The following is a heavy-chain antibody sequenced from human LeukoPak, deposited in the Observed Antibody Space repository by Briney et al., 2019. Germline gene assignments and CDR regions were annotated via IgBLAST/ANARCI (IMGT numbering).Heavy chain of an antibody. CDR1: GSTFSSYA. V-gene: IGHV3-30-3*01. D-gene: IGHD4-17*01. CDR3: ARDFAVTTGDY. J-gene: IGHJ4*02. CDR2: ISYDGSNK. Sequence: GRSLRLSCAASGSTFSSYAMHWVRQAPGKGLEWVAVISYDGSNKYYADSVKGRFTISRDNSKNTLYLQMNSLRAEDTAVYYCARDFAVTTGDYWGQGTLVTVSS.